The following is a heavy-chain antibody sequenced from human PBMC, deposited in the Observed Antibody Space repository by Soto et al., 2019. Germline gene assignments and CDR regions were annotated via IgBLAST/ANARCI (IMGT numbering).Heavy chain of an antibody. Sequence: PSETLSLTCTVSGGSISSYYWSWIRQPPGKGLEWIGYIYYSGSTNYNPSLKSRVTISVDTSKNQLSLKLSSVTAADTAVYYCARHSSSWVGYYYYYGMDVWGQGTTVTVSS. CDR2: IYYSGST. D-gene: IGHD6-13*01. V-gene: IGHV4-59*01. J-gene: IGHJ6*02. CDR1: GGSISSYY. CDR3: ARHSSSWVGYYYYYGMDV.